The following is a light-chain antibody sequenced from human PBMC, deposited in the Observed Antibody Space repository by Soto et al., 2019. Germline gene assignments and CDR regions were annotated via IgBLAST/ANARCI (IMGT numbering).Light chain of an antibody. J-gene: IGKJ1*01. V-gene: IGKV1-5*01. CDR3: QQYNSFSWT. CDR2: DAS. Sequence: IKMTQSPSTLSASVGDRATITCRASQSISSWLAWYQQKPGKAPKPLIYDASSLESGVPSRFSGSGSGTQFTLTISSLQPDDFATYYCQQYNSFSWTFGQGAKV. CDR1: QSISSW.